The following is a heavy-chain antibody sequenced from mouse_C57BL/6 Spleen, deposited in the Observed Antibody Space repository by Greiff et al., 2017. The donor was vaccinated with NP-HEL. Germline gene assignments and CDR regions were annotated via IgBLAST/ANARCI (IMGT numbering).Heavy chain of an antibody. CDR1: GYSITSGYY. CDR2: ISYDGSN. V-gene: IGHV3-6*01. J-gene: IGHJ2*01. CDR3: ARGGLLYYGSSYDY. D-gene: IGHD1-1*01. Sequence: EVKLQESGPGLVKPSQSLSLTCSVTGYSITSGYYWNWIRQFPGNKLEWMGYISYDGSNNYNPSLKNRISITRDTSKNQFFLKLNSVTTEDTATYYCARGGLLYYGSSYDYWGQGTTLTVSS.